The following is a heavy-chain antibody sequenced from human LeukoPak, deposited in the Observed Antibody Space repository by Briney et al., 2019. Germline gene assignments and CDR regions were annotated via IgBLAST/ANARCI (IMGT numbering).Heavy chain of an antibody. CDR3: ARDVDFDS. Sequence: GGSLRPSCAASGFTFRSYWMHWVRQGPGKGLMWVSRINSDATSTTYADSVKGRFTISRDNAKNTLYLQMDSLTAEDSGVYYCARDVDFDSWGQGTLVTVSS. CDR2: INSDATST. V-gene: IGHV3-74*01. CDR1: GFTFRSYW. J-gene: IGHJ4*02.